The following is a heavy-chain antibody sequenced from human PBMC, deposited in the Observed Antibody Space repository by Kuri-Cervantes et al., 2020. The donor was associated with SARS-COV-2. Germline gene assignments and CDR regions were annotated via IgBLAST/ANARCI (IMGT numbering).Heavy chain of an antibody. CDR1: EGTFSNYA. CDR2: IIPIFGIA. Sequence: SVKVSCKASEGTFSNYAISWVRQAPGQGLEWMGGIIPIFGIANNAQKFQGRVTMTEDTSTDTAYMELSSLRSEDTAVYYCATGYLPSLTGDGPHYFDYWGQGTLVTVSS. D-gene: IGHD7-27*01. J-gene: IGHJ4*02. CDR3: ATGYLPSLTGDGPHYFDY. V-gene: IGHV1-69*10.